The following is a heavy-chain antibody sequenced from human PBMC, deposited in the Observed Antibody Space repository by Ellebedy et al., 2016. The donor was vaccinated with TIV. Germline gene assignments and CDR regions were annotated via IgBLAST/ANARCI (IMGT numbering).Heavy chain of an antibody. CDR2: IYSGGST. CDR3: ARVHDVTGWFDP. Sequence: GESLKISCAASGFTVSSNYMSWVRQAPGKGLEWVSVIYSGGSTYYADSVKGRFTISRDNSKNTLYLQMNSLRAEDTAVYYCARVHDVTGWFDPWGQGTLVTVSS. J-gene: IGHJ5*02. V-gene: IGHV3-53*01. D-gene: IGHD3-10*02. CDR1: GFTVSSNY.